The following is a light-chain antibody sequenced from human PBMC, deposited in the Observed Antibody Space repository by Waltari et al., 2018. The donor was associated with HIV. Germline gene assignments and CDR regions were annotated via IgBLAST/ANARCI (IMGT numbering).Light chain of an antibody. CDR1: QNINSD. Sequence: EIVLTQSPATLSVSPGETATLPCRAIQNINSDFAWYQQKVGQVPRLLIYCASTRATGIPAKFSGSGSGTEFTLTISSLQSEDFALYYCQQYTNWPPGDTFGQGTKLEIK. J-gene: IGKJ2*01. CDR2: CAS. V-gene: IGKV3-15*01. CDR3: QQYTNWPPGDT.